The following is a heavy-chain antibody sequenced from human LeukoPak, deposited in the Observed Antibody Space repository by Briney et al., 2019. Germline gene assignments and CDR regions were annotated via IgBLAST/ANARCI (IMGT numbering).Heavy chain of an antibody. CDR1: GGTFSSYA. V-gene: IGHV1-69*01. CDR3: ARTPPPSGYELDYYYYMDV. CDR2: IIPIFGTA. D-gene: IGHD5-12*01. J-gene: IGHJ6*03. Sequence: GASVKVSCKASGGTFSSYAISWVRQAPGQGLEWMGGIIPIFGTANCAQKFQGRVTITADESTSTAYMELSSLRSEDTAVYYCARTPPPSGYELDYYYYMDVWGKGTTVTISS.